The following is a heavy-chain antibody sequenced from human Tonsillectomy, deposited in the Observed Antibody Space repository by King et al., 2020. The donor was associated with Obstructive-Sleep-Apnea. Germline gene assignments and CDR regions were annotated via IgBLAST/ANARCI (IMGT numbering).Heavy chain of an antibody. CDR1: GFTFNSYW. D-gene: IGHD3-10*02. Sequence: DVQLVESGGGLVQPGGSLRVSCAASGFTFNSYWMSWVRQAPGKGLEWVANINQDGSEKYYVDSVKGRYTISRDNAKNSLYLQMDSLRAEDTAVYFCARVLFMKYYFDSGGQGTLVTVSS. V-gene: IGHV3-7*01. J-gene: IGHJ4*02. CDR2: INQDGSEK. CDR3: ARVLFMKYYFDS.